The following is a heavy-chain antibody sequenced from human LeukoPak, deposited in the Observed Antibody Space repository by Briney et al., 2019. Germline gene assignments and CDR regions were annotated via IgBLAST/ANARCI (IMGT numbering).Heavy chain of an antibody. CDR1: GLPVGRNS. Sequence: GGSLKFSCAALGLPVGRNSMSWVPQAQGRGLEWASVFFGGGSTYYADSVKGRFTISRDNSKNTLYLQMNSLRPEDTAVYYCARSPRFGEFNYWGQGTLVTVSS. CDR3: ARSPRFGEFNY. CDR2: FFGGGST. D-gene: IGHD3-10*02. J-gene: IGHJ4*02. V-gene: IGHV3-66*02.